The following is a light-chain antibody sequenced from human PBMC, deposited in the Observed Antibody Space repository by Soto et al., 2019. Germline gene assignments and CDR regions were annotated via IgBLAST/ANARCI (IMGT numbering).Light chain of an antibody. CDR1: QSVSSD. CDR2: AAS. V-gene: IGKV3-15*01. Sequence: EIVMTQSPVTLSVSPGERATLSCRASQSVSSDLAWYQQKPGQTPSLLIYAASTRATGIPARFSGSGSGTEFTLTISSLQSEDFVVYYCQQYHNWPRTFGQGTKVEI. J-gene: IGKJ1*01. CDR3: QQYHNWPRT.